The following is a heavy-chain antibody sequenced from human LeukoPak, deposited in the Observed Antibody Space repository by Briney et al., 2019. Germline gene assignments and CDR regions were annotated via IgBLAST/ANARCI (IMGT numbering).Heavy chain of an antibody. CDR1: GFTFSIYW. D-gene: IGHD3-10*01. CDR3: ARDYYGSGKIDY. V-gene: IGHV3-7*05. CDR2: IKQDGSEK. Sequence: GGSLRLSCAASGFTFSIYWMTWVRQAPGKGLEWVAKIKQDGSEKDYVDSVKGRCTISRDNAKNSLYLQMNSLRAEDTAVYYCARDYYGSGKIDYWGQGTLVTVSS. J-gene: IGHJ4*02.